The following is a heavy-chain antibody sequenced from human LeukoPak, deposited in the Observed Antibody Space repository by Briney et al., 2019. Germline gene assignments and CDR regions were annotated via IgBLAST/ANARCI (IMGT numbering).Heavy chain of an antibody. CDR1: GGSISSYY. V-gene: IGHV4-59*01. J-gene: IGHJ4*02. Sequence: SETLSLTCMFSGGSISSYYWSGIRQPPGKGLEWIGYLYYGGNTNYNPSLKSRVTISVDTSKNQFSLKLSSVTAADTAVYYCARGIYCSSTSCYYYFDYWGQGTLVTVSS. CDR2: LYYGGNT. D-gene: IGHD2-2*01. CDR3: ARGIYCSSTSCYYYFDY.